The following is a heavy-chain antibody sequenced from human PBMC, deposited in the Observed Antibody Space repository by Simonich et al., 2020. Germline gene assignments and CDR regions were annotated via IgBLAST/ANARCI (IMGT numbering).Heavy chain of an antibody. J-gene: IGHJ2*01. CDR1: GYTFTGCY. Sequence: QVQLVQSGAEVKKPGASVKVSCKASGYTFTGCYMHWVRQAPGQGLEGLGWINPHSGGANYAQKVQGRVNMTRDTSISTAYMERSRLRSDDTAVYYCARGGLGHWYFDLWGRGTLVTVSS. CDR2: INPHSGGA. V-gene: IGHV1-2*02. CDR3: ARGGLGHWYFDL. D-gene: IGHD6-25*01.